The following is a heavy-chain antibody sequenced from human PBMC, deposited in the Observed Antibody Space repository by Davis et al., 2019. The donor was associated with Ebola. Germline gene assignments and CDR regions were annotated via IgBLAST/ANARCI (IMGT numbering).Heavy chain of an antibody. Sequence: SVKVSCKVSGYTLTELSMHWVRQAPGQGLEWMGRIIPILGIANYAQKFQGRVTITADKSTSTAYMELSSLRSEDTAVYYCARLGWDPRIPGRFDPWGQGTLVTVSS. CDR3: ARLGWDPRIPGRFDP. D-gene: IGHD2-21*01. J-gene: IGHJ5*02. CDR2: IIPILGIA. CDR1: GYTLTELS. V-gene: IGHV1-69*02.